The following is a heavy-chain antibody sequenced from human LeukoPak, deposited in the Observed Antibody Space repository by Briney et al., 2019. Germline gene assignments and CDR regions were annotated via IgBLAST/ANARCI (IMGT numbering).Heavy chain of an antibody. CDR3: ARLRSGWYPRFDY. CDR2: IYYSGST. V-gene: IGHV4-39*01. J-gene: IGHJ4*02. Sequence: SETLSLTCTVSGGSISSSNYYWGWIRQPPGKGLEWIGSIYYSGSTYYNPSLKSRVTISVDTSKNQFSLKLSSVTAADTAVYYCARLRSGWYPRFDYWGQGTLVTVSS. D-gene: IGHD6-19*01. CDR1: GGSISSSNYY.